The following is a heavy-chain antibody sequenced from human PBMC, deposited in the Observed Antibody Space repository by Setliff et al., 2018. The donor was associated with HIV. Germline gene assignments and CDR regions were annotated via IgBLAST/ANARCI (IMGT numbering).Heavy chain of an antibody. CDR1: GYSISSGYY. CDR2: INHSGTT. CDR3: ARVPLYYYGNLTEY. D-gene: IGHD3-22*01. J-gene: IGHJ4*02. Sequence: SETLSLTCAVSGYSISSGYYWGWIRQPPGMGLEWIGEINHSGTTNYNPSLKSRVIISLDTSKNQLSLKLKSVTAADTAVYYCARVPLYYYGNLTEYWGQGTLVT. V-gene: IGHV4-38-2*01.